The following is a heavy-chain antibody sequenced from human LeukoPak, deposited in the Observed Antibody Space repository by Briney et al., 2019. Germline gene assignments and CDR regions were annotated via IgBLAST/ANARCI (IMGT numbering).Heavy chain of an antibody. CDR2: IIPIFGTA. D-gene: IGHD2-2*01. Sequence: SVKVSCKASGGTFTSYAISWVRQAPGQGLEWMGGIIPIFGTANYAQKFQGRVTITADESTSTAYMELSSLRSDDTAVYYCARHVVPPAALYYWGQGTLVTVSS. CDR3: ARHVVPPAALYY. CDR1: GGTFTSYA. J-gene: IGHJ4*02. V-gene: IGHV1-69*13.